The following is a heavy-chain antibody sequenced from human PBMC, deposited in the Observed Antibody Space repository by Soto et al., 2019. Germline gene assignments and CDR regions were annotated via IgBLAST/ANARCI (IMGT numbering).Heavy chain of an antibody. D-gene: IGHD5-12*01. J-gene: IGHJ6*03. CDR1: GFTFSSYG. Sequence: GGSLRLSCAASGFTFSSYGMHWVRQAPGKGLEWVAVIWYDGSNKYYADSVKGRFTISRDNSKNTLYLQMNSLRAEDTAVYYCARATSGSKRTYYYYMDVWGKGTTVTVSS. V-gene: IGHV3-33*01. CDR3: ARATSGSKRTYYYYMDV. CDR2: IWYDGSNK.